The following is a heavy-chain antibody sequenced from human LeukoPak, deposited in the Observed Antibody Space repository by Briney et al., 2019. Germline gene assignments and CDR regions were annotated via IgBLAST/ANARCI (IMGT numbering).Heavy chain of an antibody. V-gene: IGHV5-51*01. CDR2: IYPGDSDT. D-gene: IGHD1-26*01. Sequence: GESLKISCKGSGYSFTSYWISWVRQMPGKGLEWMGIIYPGDSDTRYSPSFQGQVTISADKSISTAYLQWSSLKASDTAMYYCARTQWELLRRDWFDPWGQGTLVTVSS. CDR3: ARTQWELLRRDWFDP. CDR1: GYSFTSYW. J-gene: IGHJ5*02.